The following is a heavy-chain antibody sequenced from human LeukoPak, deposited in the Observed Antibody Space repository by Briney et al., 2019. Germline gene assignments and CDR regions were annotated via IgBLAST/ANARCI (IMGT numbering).Heavy chain of an antibody. D-gene: IGHD3-22*01. CDR1: GYTFTGYY. V-gene: IGHV1-2*06. CDR3: ARTYYYDSSGSISDAFDI. Sequence: VASVKVSCKASGYTFTGYYMHWVRQAPGQGLERMGRINPNSGGTNYAQKFQGRVTMTRDTSISTAYMELSRLRSDDTAVYYCARTYYYDSSGSISDAFDIWGQGTMVTVSS. CDR2: INPNSGGT. J-gene: IGHJ3*02.